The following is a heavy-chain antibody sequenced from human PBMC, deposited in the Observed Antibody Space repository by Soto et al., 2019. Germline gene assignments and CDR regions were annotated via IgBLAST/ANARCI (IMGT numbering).Heavy chain of an antibody. CDR1: GYTFTSYY. Sequence: ASVKVSCKASGYTFTSYYMHWVRQAPGQGLEWMGIINPSGGSTSYAQKFQGRVTMTRDTSTSTVYMELSSLRSEDTAVYYCARDLRRYNWNYPGHWFDPWGQGTLVTVSS. CDR3: ARDLRRYNWNYPGHWFDP. D-gene: IGHD1-7*01. J-gene: IGHJ5*02. V-gene: IGHV1-46*03. CDR2: INPSGGST.